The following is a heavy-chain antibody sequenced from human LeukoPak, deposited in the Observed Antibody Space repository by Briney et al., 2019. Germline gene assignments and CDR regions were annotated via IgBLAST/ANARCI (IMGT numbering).Heavy chain of an antibody. V-gene: IGHV3-30*18. J-gene: IGHJ5*02. D-gene: IGHD2-15*01. CDR3: AKVPYRVVFATGNYLDP. CDR1: GFTFSNYG. Sequence: PGGSLRLSCATSGFTFSNYGMHWVRQAPGRGLEWVAVISSDETNIRYGDSVRGRFTVSRDNAKNTVYLQMNSLGADDTAVYYCAKVPYRVVFATGNYLDPWGQGTLVTVSS. CDR2: ISSDETNI.